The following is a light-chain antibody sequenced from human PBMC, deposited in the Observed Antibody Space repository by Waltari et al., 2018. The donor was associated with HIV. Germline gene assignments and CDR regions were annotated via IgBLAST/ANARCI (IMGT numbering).Light chain of an antibody. J-gene: IGKJ4*01. Sequence: DIVLTQSPDSLAVSLGERATIRCRSGHKVLSSINNENYLAWYQQKAGQPPKLLIYWASTRESGVPDRFSGSGSGTNFTLTISSLQSEDVAVYYCQQYFATPPVTFGGGTKVEIK. CDR2: WAS. CDR3: QQYFATPPVT. CDR1: HKVLSSINNENY. V-gene: IGKV4-1*01.